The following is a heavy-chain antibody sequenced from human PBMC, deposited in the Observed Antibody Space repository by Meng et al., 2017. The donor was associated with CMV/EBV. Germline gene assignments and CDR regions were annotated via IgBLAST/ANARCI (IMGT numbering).Heavy chain of an antibody. V-gene: IGHV3-21*01. CDR1: GFTFSSYS. CDR2: ISSSSSYI. J-gene: IGHJ4*02. CDR3: AREGYCSGGSCNSDY. Sequence: GGSLRLSCAASGFTFSSYSMNWVRQAPGKGLEWVSSISSSSSYIYYADSVKGRFTISRDNAKNSLYLQMNSLRAEDTAVYYCAREGYCSGGSCNSDYWGQGTLVTV. D-gene: IGHD2-15*01.